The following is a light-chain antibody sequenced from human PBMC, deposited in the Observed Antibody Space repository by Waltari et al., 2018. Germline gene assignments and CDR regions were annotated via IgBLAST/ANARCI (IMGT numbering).Light chain of an antibody. Sequence: SVLTQPPSASGAPGQRVTISCSGSNSNIGRHYVYRYQQLPGTAPKLLIYTDDQRAAGGPDRVSASKSGTSASLAIRGLRSEDEADYYCAAWDDSPSGHVVFGGGTRLTVL. CDR3: AAWDDSPSGHVV. V-gene: IGLV1-47*02. J-gene: IGLJ2*01. CDR1: NSNIGRHY. CDR2: TDD.